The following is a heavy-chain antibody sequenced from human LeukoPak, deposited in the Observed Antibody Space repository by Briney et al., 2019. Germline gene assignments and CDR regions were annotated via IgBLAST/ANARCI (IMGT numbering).Heavy chain of an antibody. Sequence: SETLSLTCAVYDGSFSGYYWSWIRQPPGKGLEWIGSIYYSGSTYYNPSLKSRVTISVDTSKNQFSLKLSSVTAADTAVYYCARTRGGDILTVNWFDPWGQGTLVTVSS. J-gene: IGHJ5*02. D-gene: IGHD3-9*01. CDR1: DGSFSGYY. CDR3: ARTRGGDILTVNWFDP. CDR2: IYYSGST. V-gene: IGHV4-34*01.